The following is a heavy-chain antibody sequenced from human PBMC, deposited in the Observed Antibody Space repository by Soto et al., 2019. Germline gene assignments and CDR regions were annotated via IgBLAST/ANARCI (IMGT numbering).Heavy chain of an antibody. CDR3: ARGSLWAFDI. V-gene: IGHV4-61*01. CDR1: GGSVSSGSYY. CDR2: IYYSGST. Sequence: PSETLSLTCTVSGGSVSSGSYYWSWIRQPPGKGLEWIGYIYYSGSTNYNPSLKSRVTISVDTSKNQFSLKLSSVTAADTAVYYCARGSLWAFDIWGQGTMVTVSS. J-gene: IGHJ3*02.